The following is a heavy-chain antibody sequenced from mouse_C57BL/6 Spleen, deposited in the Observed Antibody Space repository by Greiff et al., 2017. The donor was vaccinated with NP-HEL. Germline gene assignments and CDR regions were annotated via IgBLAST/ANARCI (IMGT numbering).Heavy chain of an antibody. CDR1: GYTFTSYG. Sequence: VQLQQSGAELARPGASVKLSCKASGYTFTSYGISWVKQRPGQGLEWIGEIYPRSGNTYYNEKFKGKATLTADKSSSTAYMALRSLTSEDSAVYFCAREGYYYFDYWGQGTTLTVSS. CDR2: IYPRSGNT. V-gene: IGHV1-81*01. D-gene: IGHD2-3*01. CDR3: AREGYYYFDY. J-gene: IGHJ2*01.